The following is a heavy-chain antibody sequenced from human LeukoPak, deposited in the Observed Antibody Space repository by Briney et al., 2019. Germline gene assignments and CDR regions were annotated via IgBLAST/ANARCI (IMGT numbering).Heavy chain of an antibody. CDR2: ISWNSGSI. CDR3: AKSPSDTAMVTSLDY. V-gene: IGHV3-9*01. CDR1: GFTFDDYA. J-gene: IGHJ4*02. Sequence: PGRSLRLSCAASGFTFDDYAMHWVRHAPGKGLEWVSGISWNSGSIGYADSVKGRFTISRDNAKNSLYLQMNSLRAEDTALYYCAKSPSDTAMVTSLDYWGQGTLVTVSS. D-gene: IGHD5-18*01.